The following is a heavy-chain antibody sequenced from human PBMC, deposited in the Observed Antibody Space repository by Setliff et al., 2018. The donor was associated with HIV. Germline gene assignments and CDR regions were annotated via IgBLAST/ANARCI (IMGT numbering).Heavy chain of an antibody. CDR3: AHSHYDYVWGSYRPPPFDY. V-gene: IGHV2-5*02. Sequence: SGPTLVNPTQTLTLTCTFSGFSLSTSGVGVGWVRQPPGKALEWLALIYWDDDKRYSPSLKSRLTITKDTPKNQVVLTMTNMDPVDTATYYCAHSHYDYVWGSYRPPPFDYWGQGTLVTVSS. CDR2: IYWDDDK. CDR1: GFSLSTSGVG. D-gene: IGHD3-16*02. J-gene: IGHJ4*02.